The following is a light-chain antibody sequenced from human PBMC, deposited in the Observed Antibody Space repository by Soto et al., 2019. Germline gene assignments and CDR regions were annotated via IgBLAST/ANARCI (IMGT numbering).Light chain of an antibody. CDR1: QSVSSIY. CDR2: GAS. J-gene: IGKJ3*01. V-gene: IGKV3-20*01. CDR3: QQYSASPRT. Sequence: EIVLTQSPGTLSLSPGERATLSCRASQSVSSIYLAWFQQKPGQAPRLLIYGASSRATGIPDRFSGSGSGTDFTLTISRLEPEDSAVYYCQQYSASPRTFGPGTKVDI.